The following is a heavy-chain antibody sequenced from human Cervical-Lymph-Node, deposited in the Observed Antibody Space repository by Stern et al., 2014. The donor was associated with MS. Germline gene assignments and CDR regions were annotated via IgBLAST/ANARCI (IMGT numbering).Heavy chain of an antibody. CDR1: GGSISSSNW. D-gene: IGHD3-3*01. CDR2: IYHSGST. Sequence: QVQLQESGPGLVKPSGTLSLTCAVSGGSISSSNWWSWVRQPPGKGLEWIGGIYHSGSTNYNPSLKSRVTISVDKSKNQFSLKLSSVTAADTAVYYCASATAFWSGYYVYGMDVWGQGTTVTVSS. CDR3: ASATAFWSGYYVYGMDV. V-gene: IGHV4-4*02. J-gene: IGHJ6*02.